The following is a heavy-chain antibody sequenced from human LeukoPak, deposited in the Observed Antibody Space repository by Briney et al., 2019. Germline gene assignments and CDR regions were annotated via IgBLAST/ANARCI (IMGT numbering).Heavy chain of an antibody. CDR3: AREDHYYDFWSGYFPVFDY. D-gene: IGHD3-3*01. V-gene: IGHV3-74*01. CDR2: INSDGSNT. Sequence: GGSLRLSCAASGFTFSSYWMHWVRQAPGKGLVRVSRINSDGSNTTYADSVKGRFTISRDNAKNTLYLQMNSLRAEDTAVYYCAREDHYYDFWSGYFPVFDYWGQGTLVTVSS. CDR1: GFTFSSYW. J-gene: IGHJ4*02.